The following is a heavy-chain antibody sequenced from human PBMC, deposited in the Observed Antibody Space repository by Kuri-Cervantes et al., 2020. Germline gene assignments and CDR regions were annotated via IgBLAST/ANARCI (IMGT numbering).Heavy chain of an antibody. CDR1: GFTFSSYG. Sequence: GESLKISCAASGFTFSSYGMHWVRQAPGKGLEWVAVISYDGSNKYYADSVKGRFTISRDNSKNTLYLQMNSLRAEDTAVYYCARDISDYWGQGTLVTVSS. CDR2: ISYDGSNK. CDR3: ARDISDY. J-gene: IGHJ4*02. V-gene: IGHV3-30*03.